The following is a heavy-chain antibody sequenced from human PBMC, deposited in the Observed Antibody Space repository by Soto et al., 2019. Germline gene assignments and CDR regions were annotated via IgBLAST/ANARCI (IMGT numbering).Heavy chain of an antibody. CDR1: GGSFSGYY. V-gene: IGHV4-34*01. CDR3: GRLEGLATISYYFDY. D-gene: IGHD5-12*01. J-gene: IGHJ4*02. CDR2: VNYSGST. Sequence: PSETLSLTCAVYGGSFSGYYWSWIRQPPGKGLEWIGRVNYSGSTNYNPSLESRVTISVDKSKNQFSLKLMSLSAADTAVYYCGRLEGLATISYYFDYWGQGALVTVSS.